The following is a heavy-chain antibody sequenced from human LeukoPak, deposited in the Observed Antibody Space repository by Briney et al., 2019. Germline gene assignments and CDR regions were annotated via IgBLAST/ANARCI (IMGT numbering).Heavy chain of an antibody. J-gene: IGHJ4*02. CDR2: INHSGST. CDR3: ARGPPYIVVVTGIGFFDS. Sequence: PSETLSLTCAVYGGSFSGYYWSWIRQPPGKGLEWIGEINHSGSTNYNPSLKSRVTISVDTSKNQFSLKLSSATAADTAVYYCARGPPYIVVVTGIGFFDSWGQGTLVTVSS. D-gene: IGHD2-21*02. V-gene: IGHV4-34*01. CDR1: GGSFSGYY.